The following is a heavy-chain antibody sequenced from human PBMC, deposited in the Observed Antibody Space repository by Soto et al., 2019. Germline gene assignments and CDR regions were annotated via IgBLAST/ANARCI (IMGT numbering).Heavy chain of an antibody. J-gene: IGHJ4*02. CDR2: IKEDGSER. CDR1: GLTFSNYW. Sequence: GGPLRLSCAAPGLTFSNYWMSWVRQAPGKGLEWGANIKEDGSERYYVDSVKGRFTISRDNAKNSLYLQMTSLRPEDTAVYYCTRGHPSIYNYWGQGTLVTVSS. D-gene: IGHD4-4*01. CDR3: TRGHPSIYNY. V-gene: IGHV3-7*01.